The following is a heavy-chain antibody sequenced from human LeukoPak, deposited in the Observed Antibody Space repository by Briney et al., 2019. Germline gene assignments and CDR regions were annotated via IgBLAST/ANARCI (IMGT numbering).Heavy chain of an antibody. V-gene: IGHV4-34*01. CDR3: ARAQPRYGGYRYFDY. Sequence: SETLSLTCAVYGGSFSGYYWSWIRQPPGKGLEWIGEINHSGSTNYNPSLKSRVTISVDTSKNQFSLKLSSVTAADTAVYYCARAQPRYGGYRYFDYWGQGTLVTVSS. J-gene: IGHJ4*02. D-gene: IGHD5-12*01. CDR1: GGSFSGYY. CDR2: INHSGST.